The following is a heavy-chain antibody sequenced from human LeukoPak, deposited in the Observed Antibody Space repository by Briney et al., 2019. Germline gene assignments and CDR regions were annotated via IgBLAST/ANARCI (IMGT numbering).Heavy chain of an antibody. CDR2: IYYSGST. Sequence: SGTLSLTCTVSGGSISSSSYYWGWIRQPPGKGLEWIGSIYYSGSTYYNPSLKSRVTISVDTSKNQFSLKLSSVTAADTAVYYCARIYRAVAGIDYWGQGTLVTVSS. CDR1: GGSISSSSYY. D-gene: IGHD6-19*01. CDR3: ARIYRAVAGIDY. V-gene: IGHV4-39*01. J-gene: IGHJ4*02.